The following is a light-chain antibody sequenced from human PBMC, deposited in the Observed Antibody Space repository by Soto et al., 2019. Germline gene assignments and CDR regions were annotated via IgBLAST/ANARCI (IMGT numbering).Light chain of an antibody. J-gene: IGKJ1*01. CDR1: QSVNSSY. V-gene: IGKV3-20*01. CDR2: GAS. CDR3: QQYGSSPVT. Sequence: EIVLTQSPGTLSLSPGERATLSCRARQSVNSSYLAWYQRKPGQAPRLLTYGASSRATGIPDRFSGSGSGTDFTLTISRLEPEDFAVYSCQQYGSSPVTFGQGTKVEIK.